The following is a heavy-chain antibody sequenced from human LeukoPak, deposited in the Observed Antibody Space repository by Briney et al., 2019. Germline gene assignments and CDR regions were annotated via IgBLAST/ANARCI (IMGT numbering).Heavy chain of an antibody. CDR3: ARHRDGGNFGFDY. CDR2: IYTSGST. Sequence: SQTLSLTCTVSGGSISSGSYYWSWIRQPAGKGLEWIGRIYTSGSTNYNPPLKSRVTISVDTSKNQFSLRLSSVTAADTAVYFCARHRDGGNFGFDYWGQGTLVTVSS. J-gene: IGHJ4*02. CDR1: GGSISSGSYY. V-gene: IGHV4-61*02. D-gene: IGHD4-23*01.